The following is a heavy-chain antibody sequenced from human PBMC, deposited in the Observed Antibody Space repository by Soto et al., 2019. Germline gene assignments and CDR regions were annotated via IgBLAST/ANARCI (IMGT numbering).Heavy chain of an antibody. CDR1: GGSISSSPYY. CDR3: ARHGPLTNNWNQLNC. V-gene: IGHV4-39*01. D-gene: IGHD1-1*01. CDR2: IYYNGNT. Sequence: QLQLQESGPGLVKPSETLSLTCTVSGGSISSSPYYWAWIRQPPGKGLQWIGNIYYNGNTCYNPSLSSRLTTSIATSKSQFSLGLSSVTASDTAVYYCARHGPLTNNWNQLNCWGQGTLVTVSS. J-gene: IGHJ4*02.